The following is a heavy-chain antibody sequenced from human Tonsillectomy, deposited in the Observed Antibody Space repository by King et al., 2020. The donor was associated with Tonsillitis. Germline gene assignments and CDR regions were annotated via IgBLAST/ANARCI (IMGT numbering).Heavy chain of an antibody. CDR2: INSDGSST. CDR1: GFTFSNYW. CDR3: ARGGSGWYGRVDY. Sequence: VQLVESGGGLVQPGGSLRLSCAASGFTFSNYWVHWVRQAPGKGLVWVSRINSDGSSTTSADSVKGRFTISRDNAKNTLYLQMNSLRAEDTAVYYCARGGSGWYGRVDYWGQGTLVTVSS. J-gene: IGHJ4*02. D-gene: IGHD6-19*01. V-gene: IGHV3-74*01.